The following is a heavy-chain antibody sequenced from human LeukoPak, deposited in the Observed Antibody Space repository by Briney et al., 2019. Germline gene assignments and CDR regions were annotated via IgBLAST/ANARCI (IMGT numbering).Heavy chain of an antibody. Sequence: SETLSLTCTVSGGSISSYYWSWIRQPPGKGLEWIGYIYYSGSTNYNPSLKSRVTISEDTSKNQFSLKLSSVTAADTAVYYCARDLGSGWYGHYFDYWGQGTLVTVSS. CDR3: ARDLGSGWYGHYFDY. D-gene: IGHD6-13*01. CDR1: GGSISSYY. J-gene: IGHJ4*02. V-gene: IGHV4-59*01. CDR2: IYYSGST.